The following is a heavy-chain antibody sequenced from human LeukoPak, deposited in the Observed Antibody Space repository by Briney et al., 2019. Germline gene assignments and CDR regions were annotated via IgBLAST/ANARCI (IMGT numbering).Heavy chain of an antibody. CDR2: INPNSGGT. Sequence: GASVKVSCKASGYTFTGYYMHWVRQAPGQGLEWMGWINPNSGGTNYAQKFQGRVTMTRDTSTSTVYMELSSLRSEDTAVYYCARGYSSGWYKLDYWGQGTLVTVSS. CDR1: GYTFTGYY. J-gene: IGHJ4*02. CDR3: ARGYSSGWYKLDY. V-gene: IGHV1-2*02. D-gene: IGHD6-19*01.